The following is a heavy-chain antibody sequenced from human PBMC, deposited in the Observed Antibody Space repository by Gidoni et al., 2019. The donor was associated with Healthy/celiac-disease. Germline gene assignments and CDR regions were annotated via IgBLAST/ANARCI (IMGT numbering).Heavy chain of an antibody. Sequence: EVQLVESGGGLVQPGGSLRLSCAASGFTFSSYEMNWVRQAPGKGLEWVSYISSSGSTIYYADSVKGRFTISRDNAKNSLYLQMNSLRAEDTAVYYCARLSQYSSSNDYWGQGTLVTVSS. CDR1: GFTFSSYE. V-gene: IGHV3-48*03. D-gene: IGHD6-6*01. CDR2: ISSSGSTI. CDR3: ARLSQYSSSNDY. J-gene: IGHJ4*02.